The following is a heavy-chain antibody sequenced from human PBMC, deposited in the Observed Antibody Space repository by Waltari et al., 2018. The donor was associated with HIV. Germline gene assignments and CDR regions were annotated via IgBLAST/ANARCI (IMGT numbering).Heavy chain of an antibody. V-gene: IGHV3-53*01. J-gene: IGHJ4*02. CDR3: ARGLLVPDPTKDY. Sequence: EVQLVESGGGLIQPGGSLRLSCAASGFSVNNNYMSWVRQDPGKGLTWVSVVDRSGNTYYAESVKGRFTISRDNSKNTVLLQMNSLRVEDTAMYYCARGLLVPDPTKDYWGQGTLVTVSS. CDR1: GFSVNNNY. D-gene: IGHD1-26*01. CDR2: VDRSGNT.